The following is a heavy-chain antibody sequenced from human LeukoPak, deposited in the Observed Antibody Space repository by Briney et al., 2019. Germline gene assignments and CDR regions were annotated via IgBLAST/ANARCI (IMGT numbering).Heavy chain of an antibody. CDR1: RFTFSSYT. J-gene: IGHJ4*02. CDR3: ARESLGGSWFDY. CDR2: ISYDGSSK. V-gene: IGHV3-30*04. D-gene: IGHD6-13*01. Sequence: GGSLRLSCAASRFTFSSYTMHWVRQAPGKGLGWVAIISYDGSSKYYADSVKGRFTLSRDNSKNILYLQMNSLRADDTAVYYCARESLGGSWFDYWGQGTLVTVSS.